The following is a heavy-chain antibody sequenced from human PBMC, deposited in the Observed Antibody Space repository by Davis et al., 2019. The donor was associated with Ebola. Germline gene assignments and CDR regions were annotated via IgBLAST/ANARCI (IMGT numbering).Heavy chain of an antibody. J-gene: IGHJ3*02. CDR3: ATFLYYYDSSGYYYGYDAFDI. Sequence: GESLKISCAASGFTFSSYSMNWVRQAPGKGLEWVSSISSSSSYIYYADSVKGRFTISRDNAKNSLYLQMNSLRAEDTAVYYCATFLYYYDSSGYYYGYDAFDIWGQGTMVTVSS. CDR1: GFTFSSYS. CDR2: ISSSSSYI. V-gene: IGHV3-21*01. D-gene: IGHD3-22*01.